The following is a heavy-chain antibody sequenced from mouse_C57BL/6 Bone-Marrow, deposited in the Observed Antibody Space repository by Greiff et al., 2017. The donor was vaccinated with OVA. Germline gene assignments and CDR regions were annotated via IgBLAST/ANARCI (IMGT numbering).Heavy chain of an antibody. J-gene: IGHJ2*01. D-gene: IGHD2-3*01. Sequence: EVKLVESEGGLVQPGSSMKLSCTASGFTFSDYYMAWVRQVPEKGLEWVANINYDGSSTYYLDSLKSRFIISRDNAKNILYLQMSSLKSEDTATYYCARGWGYYDYFDYWGQGTTLTVSS. CDR1: GFTFSDYY. CDR2: INYDGSST. CDR3: ARGWGYYDYFDY. V-gene: IGHV5-16*01.